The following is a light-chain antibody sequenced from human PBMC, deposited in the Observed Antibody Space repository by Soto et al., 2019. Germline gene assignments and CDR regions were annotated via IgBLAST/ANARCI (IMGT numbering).Light chain of an antibody. CDR2: GIS. V-gene: IGKV3-20*01. J-gene: IGKJ5*01. CDR3: HQCDGSPIT. Sequence: EIVLTQSPATLSLSPVERATLSCRASQTVTRSYLAWYQHKPGQAPRLLISGISTRAPSIPDRFSGNGSGTDFTLTISRLEPEDYAVYYCHQCDGSPITFGQGTRLEIK. CDR1: QTVTRSY.